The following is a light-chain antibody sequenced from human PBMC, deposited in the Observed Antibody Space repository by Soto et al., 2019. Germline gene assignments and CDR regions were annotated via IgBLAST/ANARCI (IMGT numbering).Light chain of an antibody. J-gene: IGKJ4*01. CDR2: AAS. Sequence: DIQMTQSPSPLSASVGDRVTITCRASQPINRWLAWYQQKPEKAPKLLIYAASTLHTGVPLRFSGSGSGTDFSLTISSLQPEDFATYYCKQSKSFPLTFGVGTKVDIK. CDR3: KQSKSFPLT. CDR1: QPINRW. V-gene: IGKV1-12*01.